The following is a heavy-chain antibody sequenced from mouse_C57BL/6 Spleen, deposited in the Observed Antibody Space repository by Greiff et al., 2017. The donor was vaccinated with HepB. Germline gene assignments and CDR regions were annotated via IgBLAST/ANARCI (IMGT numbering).Heavy chain of an antibody. J-gene: IGHJ3*01. Sequence: VQLQQSGPELVKPGASVKISCKASGYTFTDYYMNWVKQSHGKSLEWIGDINPNNGGTSYNQKFKGKATLTVDKSSSTAYMELRSLTSEDSAVYYCARHPYDYDGPWFAYWGQGTLVTVSA. D-gene: IGHD2-4*01. CDR2: INPNNGGT. V-gene: IGHV1-26*01. CDR1: GYTFTDYY. CDR3: ARHPYDYDGPWFAY.